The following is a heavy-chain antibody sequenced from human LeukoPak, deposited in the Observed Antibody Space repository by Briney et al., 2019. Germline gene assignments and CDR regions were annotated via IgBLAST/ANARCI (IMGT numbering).Heavy chain of an antibody. V-gene: IGHV3-23*01. CDR3: ASHYDILTGYIDY. D-gene: IGHD3-9*01. CDR1: GFTFSSYA. J-gene: IGHJ4*02. Sequence: GGSLRLSCAASGFTFSSYAMSWARQAPGKGLEWVSAISGSGGSTYYADSVKGRFTISRDNSKNTLYLQMNSLRAEDTAVYYCASHYDILTGYIDYWGQGTLVTVSS. CDR2: ISGSGGST.